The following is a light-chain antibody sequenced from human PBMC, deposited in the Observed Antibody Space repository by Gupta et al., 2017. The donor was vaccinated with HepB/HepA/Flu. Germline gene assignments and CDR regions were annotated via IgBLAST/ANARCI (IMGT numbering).Light chain of an antibody. CDR1: KLGDKY. J-gene: IGLJ2*01. CDR2: QDS. CDR3: PAWDSSADGV. V-gene: IGLV3-1*01. Sequence: SYELTQPPSVSVSPGQTASITCSGDKLGDKYACWYQQKPGQSPVLVIYQDSKRPSGIPERFSGSNSGTTATLTISGHQAVDEADYYCPAWDSSADGVFGGGTKLTVL.